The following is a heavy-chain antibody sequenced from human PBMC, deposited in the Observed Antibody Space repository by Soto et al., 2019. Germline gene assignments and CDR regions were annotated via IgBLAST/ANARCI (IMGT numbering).Heavy chain of an antibody. V-gene: IGHV3-23*01. D-gene: IGHD5-12*01. CDR2: ISGSGGST. Sequence: EVQLLESGGGLVQPGGSLRLSCAASGFTFSSYAMSWVRQAPGKGLEWVSAISGSGGSTYYADSVKGRLTISRDNSKNTLYLQMNSLRAEDTAVYYCEKGLRQEDAFDICGEGTMVTVSS. J-gene: IGHJ3*02. CDR1: GFTFSSYA. CDR3: EKGLRQEDAFDI.